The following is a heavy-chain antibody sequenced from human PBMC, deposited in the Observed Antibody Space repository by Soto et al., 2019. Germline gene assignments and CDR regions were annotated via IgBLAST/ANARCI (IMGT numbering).Heavy chain of an antibody. CDR2: INHSGST. Sequence: PSETLSLTCAVYGGSFSGYYWSWIRQPPGKGLEWIGEINHSGSTNYNPSLKSRVTISVDTSKNQFSLKLSSMTAADTAVYYCARERRGYDYVWGSYRYTHFDYWGQGTLVTV. CDR3: ARERRGYDYVWGSYRYTHFDY. V-gene: IGHV4-34*01. CDR1: GGSFSGYY. J-gene: IGHJ4*02. D-gene: IGHD3-16*02.